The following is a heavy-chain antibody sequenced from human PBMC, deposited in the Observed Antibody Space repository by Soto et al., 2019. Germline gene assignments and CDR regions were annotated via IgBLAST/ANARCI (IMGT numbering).Heavy chain of an antibody. J-gene: IGHJ5*02. V-gene: IGHV4-39*01. D-gene: IGHD6-19*01. CDR1: GGSMSTSDYY. CDR3: AFGPLAVARWGS. Sequence: SETLSLTCTVSGGSMSTSDYYWGWIRQTPGKGLEYIGNIDYRGTASYSPSLESRVTISTDTSKKQFSLKLNSVTAADTAVYYCAFGPLAVARWGSWGQGTLVTV. CDR2: IDYRGTA.